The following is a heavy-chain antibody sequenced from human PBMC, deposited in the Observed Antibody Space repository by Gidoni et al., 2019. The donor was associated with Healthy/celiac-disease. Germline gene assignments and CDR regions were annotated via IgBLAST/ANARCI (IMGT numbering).Heavy chain of an antibody. D-gene: IGHD1-7*01. CDR1: GFTFSDYY. CDR3: AREAIPNWNYPAGGLDY. V-gene: IGHV3-11*01. Sequence: QVQLVESGGGLVKPGGSLRLSCAASGFTFSDYYMSWIRQAPGKGLEWVSYISSSGSTIYYADSVTGRFTISRDNATNSLYLQMNRLRAEDTAVYYCAREAIPNWNYPAGGLDYWGQGTLVTVSS. J-gene: IGHJ4*02. CDR2: ISSSGSTI.